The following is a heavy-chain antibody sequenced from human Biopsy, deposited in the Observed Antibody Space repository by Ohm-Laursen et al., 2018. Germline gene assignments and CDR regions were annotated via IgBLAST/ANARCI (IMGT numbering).Heavy chain of an antibody. D-gene: IGHD4-17*01. J-gene: IGHJ4*02. CDR2: IDRSGNT. Sequence: GTLSLTCSVSGGSIISYYWTWIRQPPGKGLEWLGQIDRSGNTNYNPSLKGRLTISAKPSKNQFSLKLTSVTAADTAVYFCGNEIYGRDYWGQGALVTVSS. CDR3: GNEIYGRDY. CDR1: GGSIISYY. V-gene: IGHV4-59*04.